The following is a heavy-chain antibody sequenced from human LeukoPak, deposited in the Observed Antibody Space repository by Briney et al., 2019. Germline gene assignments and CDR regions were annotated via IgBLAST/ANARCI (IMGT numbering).Heavy chain of an antibody. Sequence: ASVKVSCKASGYTFTTYGITWVRQPPGQGLEWMGWVSAYSGDTDYAQSLQGRVTMTTDTSTSTAYMELTTLRSDDTAVYYCARVWYDSGNHLYFYYGLDVWGQGTTVTVSS. J-gene: IGHJ6*02. CDR2: VSAYSGDT. V-gene: IGHV1-18*01. D-gene: IGHD3-22*01. CDR3: ARVWYDSGNHLYFYYGLDV. CDR1: GYTFTTYG.